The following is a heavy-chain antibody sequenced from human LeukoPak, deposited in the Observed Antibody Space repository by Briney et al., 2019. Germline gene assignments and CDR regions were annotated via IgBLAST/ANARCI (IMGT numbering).Heavy chain of an antibody. V-gene: IGHV3-23*01. CDR2: SASGGST. CDR3: AKVDRRSDLPYYFDY. Sequence: PGGTLRLSCAASGYTFSSYGMSWVRQAPGKGLEWVSGSASGGSTYHADSVKGRFTISRDNSKNTMYLQMNSLRAEDTAVYYCAKVDRRSDLPYYFDYWGQGTLVTVSS. CDR1: GYTFSSYG. J-gene: IGHJ4*02.